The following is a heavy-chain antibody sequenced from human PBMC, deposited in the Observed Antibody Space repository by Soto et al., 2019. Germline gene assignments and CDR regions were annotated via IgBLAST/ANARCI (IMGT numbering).Heavy chain of an antibody. CDR3: TTDNCSSTSCYVGAYYYYYYGMDV. J-gene: IGHJ6*02. V-gene: IGHV3-15*07. CDR2: IKSKTDGGTT. CDR1: GFTFSNAW. Sequence: GGSLRLSCAASGFTFSNAWMNWVRQAPGKRLEWVGRIKSKTDGGTTDYAAPVKGRFTISRDDSKNTLYLQMNSLKTEDTAVYYCTTDNCSSTSCYVGAYYYYYYGMDVWGQGTTVTVSS. D-gene: IGHD2-2*01.